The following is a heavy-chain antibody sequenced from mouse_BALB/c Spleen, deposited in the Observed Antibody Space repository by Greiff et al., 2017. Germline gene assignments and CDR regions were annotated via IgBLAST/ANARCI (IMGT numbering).Heavy chain of an antibody. CDR1: SYTFTDYA. D-gene: IGHD2-2*01. Sequence: QVQLQQSGPELVRPGVSVKISCKGSSYTFTDYAMHWVKQSHAKSLEWIGVISTYYGNTNYNQKFKGKATMTVDKSSSTAYMELARLTSEDSAVYYCARGAYGYEHYYAMDYWGQGTSVTVSS. CDR2: ISTYYGNT. J-gene: IGHJ4*01. V-gene: IGHV1-67*01. CDR3: ARGAYGYEHYYAMDY.